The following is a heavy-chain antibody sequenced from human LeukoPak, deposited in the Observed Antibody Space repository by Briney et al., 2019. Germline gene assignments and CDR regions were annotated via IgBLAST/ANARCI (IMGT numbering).Heavy chain of an antibody. CDR3: ARTYYYGSGSPFDF. D-gene: IGHD3-10*01. CDR2: ISYDGSDK. J-gene: IGHJ4*02. V-gene: IGHV3-30*01. Sequence: GGSLRLSCAASGFSFSRYAVQWVRRAPGRGLECVAIISYDGSDKHYADSVKGRFTIFRDNSKNTLYLQMNSLRTEDTAVYYCARTYYYGSGSPFDFWGQGTLVTVSS. CDR1: GFSFSRYA.